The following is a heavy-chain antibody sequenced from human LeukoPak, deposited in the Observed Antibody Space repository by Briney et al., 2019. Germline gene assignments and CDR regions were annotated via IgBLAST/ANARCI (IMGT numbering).Heavy chain of an antibody. Sequence: GRSLRLSCAASGFTFSSYGMHWVRQAPGKGLEWVAVIWYDGSNKYYADSVKGRFTISRDNSKNTLYLQMNGLRAEDTAVYYCARGAPVVVAANRARRYYYMDVWGKGTTVTVSS. CDR2: IWYDGSNK. J-gene: IGHJ6*03. D-gene: IGHD2-15*01. CDR1: GFTFSSYG. CDR3: ARGAPVVVAANRARRYYYMDV. V-gene: IGHV3-33*01.